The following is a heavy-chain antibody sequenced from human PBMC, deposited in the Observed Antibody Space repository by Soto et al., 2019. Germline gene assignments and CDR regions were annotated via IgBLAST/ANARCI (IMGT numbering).Heavy chain of an antibody. Sequence: PSETLSLTCTVSGGSISSGDYYWSWIRQPPGKGLEWIGYIYYSGSTYYNPSLKSRVTISVDMSKNQFSLKLRSVTAADTAVYYCVRHQRPPGPTYDVLTGYYPYGIDAWGLGTTVTVSS. J-gene: IGHJ6*02. D-gene: IGHD3-9*01. V-gene: IGHV4-30-4*01. CDR1: GGSISSGDYY. CDR3: VRHQRPPGPTYDVLTGYYPYGIDA. CDR2: IYYSGST.